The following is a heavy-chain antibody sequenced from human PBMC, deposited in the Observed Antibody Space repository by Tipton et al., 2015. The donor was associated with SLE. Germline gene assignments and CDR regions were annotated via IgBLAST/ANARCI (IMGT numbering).Heavy chain of an antibody. CDR2: INHSGST. V-gene: IGHV4-34*01. CDR1: GGSFSGYY. J-gene: IGHJ5*02. Sequence: TLSLTCAVYGGSFSGYYWSWIRQPPGKGLEWIGEINHSGSTNYNPSLKSRVTISVDTSKNQFSLKLSSVTAADTAVYYCARGPPFGPWGQGTLVTVSS. CDR3: ARGPPFGP.